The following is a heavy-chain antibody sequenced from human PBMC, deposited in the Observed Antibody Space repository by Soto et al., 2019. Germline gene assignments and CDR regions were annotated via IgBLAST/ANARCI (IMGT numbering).Heavy chain of an antibody. D-gene: IGHD1-26*01. J-gene: IGHJ5*02. CDR2: IIPVVGTT. CDR3: ATLEATTWPFEA. V-gene: IGHV1-69*01. Sequence: QVQLVQSGAEVKKPGSSVTVSCKASGGSFSEVAISWVRQAPGQGLEWMGRIIPVVGTTDYTQKFQGRLTILADESTNTAYMELSSLRSEDTAVYYCATLEATTWPFEAWGQGTLVTVSS. CDR1: GGSFSEVA.